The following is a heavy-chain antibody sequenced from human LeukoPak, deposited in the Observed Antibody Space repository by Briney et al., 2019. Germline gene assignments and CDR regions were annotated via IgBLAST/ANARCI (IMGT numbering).Heavy chain of an antibody. CDR2: MNPNSGYT. CDR3: ARVAGSIDY. CDR1: GYTFTTYD. J-gene: IGHJ4*02. Sequence: ASVKVSCKTSGYTFTTYDINWVRQATGQGLEWMGWMNPNSGYTGYAQKFQGRVTITRDTSISTAYMELSSLRSEDTAVYYCARVAGSIDYWGQGTLVPVSS. V-gene: IGHV1-8*03. D-gene: IGHD6-19*01.